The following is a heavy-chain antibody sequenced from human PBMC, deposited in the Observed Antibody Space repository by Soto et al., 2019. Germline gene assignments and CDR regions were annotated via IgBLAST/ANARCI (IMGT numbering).Heavy chain of an antibody. CDR2: LSAYNGNT. Sequence: QVQLVQSGAEVKKPGASGKVSCKASGYTFTSYGISWVRQAPGQGLEWMGWLSAYNGNTNYAQKLQGRVTMTTDTATSTAYMELRSLRSDDTAVYSCARDFCLWGSYICGMDVWGPVTTVTVSS. J-gene: IGHJ6*02. CDR3: ARDFCLWGSYICGMDV. CDR1: GYTFTSYG. D-gene: IGHD3-16*01. V-gene: IGHV1-18*01.